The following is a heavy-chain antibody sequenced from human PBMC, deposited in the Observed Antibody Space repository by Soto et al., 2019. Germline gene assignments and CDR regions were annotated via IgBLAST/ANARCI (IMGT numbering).Heavy chain of an antibody. Sequence: ASVKVSCKVSGYTLTELSMHWVRQAPGKGLEWMGGFDPEDGETIYAQKFQGRVTMTEDTSTDTAYMELSSLRSEDTAVYYCATPLITMVRGVIITRAFGIWGQGTMVTVSS. V-gene: IGHV1-24*01. CDR1: GYTLTELS. J-gene: IGHJ3*02. D-gene: IGHD3-10*01. CDR2: FDPEDGET. CDR3: ATPLITMVRGVIITRAFGI.